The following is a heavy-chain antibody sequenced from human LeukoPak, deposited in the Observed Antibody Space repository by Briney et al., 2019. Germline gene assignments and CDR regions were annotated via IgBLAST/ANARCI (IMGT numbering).Heavy chain of an antibody. J-gene: IGHJ3*02. CDR2: INSDGSST. CDR1: GFTFSSYW. V-gene: IGHV3-74*01. D-gene: IGHD3-22*01. Sequence: GGSLRLSCAASGFTFSSYWMHWVRQAPGKGLVWVSRINSDGSSTSYADSVKGRFTISRDNAKNTLYLQMNSLRAEDTAVYYCAREYYYDSSGYYLDAFDIWGQGTMVTVSS. CDR3: AREYYYDSSGYYLDAFDI.